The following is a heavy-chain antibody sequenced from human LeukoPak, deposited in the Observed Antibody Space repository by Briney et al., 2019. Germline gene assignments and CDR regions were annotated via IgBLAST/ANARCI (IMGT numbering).Heavy chain of an antibody. V-gene: IGHV4-34*01. Sequence: PSETLSLNCAVYGGSFSGYYWSWIRQPPGKGLEWIGEINHSGSTNYNPSLKSRVTISVDTSKNQFSLKLSSVTAADTAVYYCARGPIVLMVYARGYYFDYWGQGTLVTVSS. D-gene: IGHD2-8*01. CDR1: GGSFSGYY. CDR3: ARGPIVLMVYARGYYFDY. CDR2: INHSGST. J-gene: IGHJ4*02.